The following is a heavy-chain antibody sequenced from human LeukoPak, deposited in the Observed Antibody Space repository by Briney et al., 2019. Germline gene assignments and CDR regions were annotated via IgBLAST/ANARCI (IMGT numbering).Heavy chain of an antibody. V-gene: IGHV3-11*06. CDR1: GFTFSDYY. J-gene: IGHJ5*02. Sequence: GGSLRLTCAASGFTFSDYYMSWVRQAPGKGLEWVSYISSGSTYTNYADSVKGRFTISRDNAKNSLYLQMNSQRAEDTAVYYCARVSSSSTNWFDPWGQGTLVTVSS. CDR2: ISSGSTYT. CDR3: ARVSSSSTNWFDP. D-gene: IGHD6-19*01.